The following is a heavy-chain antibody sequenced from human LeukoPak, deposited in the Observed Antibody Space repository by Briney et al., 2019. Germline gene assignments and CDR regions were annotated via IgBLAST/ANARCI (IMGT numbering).Heavy chain of an antibody. V-gene: IGHV4-38-2*02. CDR3: ARPDYGNDAFDI. CDR1: GYSISSGYY. D-gene: IGHD3-16*01. CDR2: INHSGST. Sequence: SETLSLTCTVSGYSISSGYYWSWIRQPPGKGLEWIGEINHSGSTNYNPSLKSRVTISVDTSKNQFSLKLSSVTAADTAVYYCARPDYGNDAFDIWGQGTMVTVSS. J-gene: IGHJ3*02.